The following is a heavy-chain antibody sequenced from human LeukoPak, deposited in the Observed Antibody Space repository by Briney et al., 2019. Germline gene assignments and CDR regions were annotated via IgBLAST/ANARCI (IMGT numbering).Heavy chain of an antibody. CDR2: IIPIFGTA. D-gene: IGHD5-18*01. CDR3: ARGAMVTDYYYYMDV. J-gene: IGHJ6*03. CDR1: GGTFSSYA. V-gene: IGHV1-69*01. Sequence: SVKVSCKASGGTFSSYAISWVRQAPGQGLEWMGGIIPIFGTANYAQKFQGRVTITADESTITAYMELSSLRSEDTAVYYCARGAMVTDYYYYMDVWGKGTTVTVSS.